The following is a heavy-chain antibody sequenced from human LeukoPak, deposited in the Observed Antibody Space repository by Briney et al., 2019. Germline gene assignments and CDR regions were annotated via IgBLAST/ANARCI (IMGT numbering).Heavy chain of an antibody. CDR3: ARVATTTNPPQRPFDY. CDR2: IYYSGST. J-gene: IGHJ4*02. CDR1: GFTLSTYA. D-gene: IGHD5-12*01. V-gene: IGHV4-38-2*01. Sequence: GSLRLSCAASGFTLSTYAMNWVRQAPGKGLEWIGSIYYSGSTYYNPSLKSRVTISVDTSKNQFSLKLSSVTAADTAVYYCARVATTTNPPQRPFDYWGQGTLVTVSS.